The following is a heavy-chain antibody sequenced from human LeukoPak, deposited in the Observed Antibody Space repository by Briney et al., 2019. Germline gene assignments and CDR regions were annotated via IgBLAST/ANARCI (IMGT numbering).Heavy chain of an antibody. D-gene: IGHD1-26*01. V-gene: IGHV3-43*02. CDR1: GFTLDAHA. CDR3: GTWAFYHGLDV. J-gene: IGHJ6*02. Sequence: GGSLSLSCVPSGFTLDAHAMHWVGQARGTPLEWVSHSNADGGRTYYAASVKGRFTLSRDNSKNSLYLEMTSLRAEHSALYYCGTWAFYHGLDVWGRGTTVTVSS. CDR2: SNADGGRT.